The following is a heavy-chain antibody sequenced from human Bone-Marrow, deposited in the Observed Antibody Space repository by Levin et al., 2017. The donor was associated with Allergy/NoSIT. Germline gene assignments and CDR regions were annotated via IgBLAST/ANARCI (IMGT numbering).Heavy chain of an antibody. J-gene: IGHJ3*01. CDR2: ISSSSSTI. CDR1: GFTFSSYN. CDR3: ARDLVSGPC. V-gene: IGHV3-48*01. Sequence: GGSLRLSCAASGFTFSSYNMNWVRQAPGKGLEWVSYISSSSSTIYYADSVKGRFTISRDNAKNSLYLQMNSLRAEDTAVYYCARDLVSGPCWGQGTMVTVSS. D-gene: IGHD1-26*01.